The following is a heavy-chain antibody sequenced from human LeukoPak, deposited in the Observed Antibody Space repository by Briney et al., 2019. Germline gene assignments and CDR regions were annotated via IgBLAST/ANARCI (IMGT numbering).Heavy chain of an antibody. V-gene: IGHV4-61*01. J-gene: IGHJ4*02. Sequence: SETLSLTCTVSGASVRSRSYYWTWIRQPPGEGLEWIGDIYHTGSTNYNPSLKSRVTFSLDKSKNHFALKLTSVTVADTAIYYCASYDYVWGSLDFWGQGTLVPVSS. CDR3: ASYDYVWGSLDF. D-gene: IGHD3-16*01. CDR1: GASVRSRSYY. CDR2: IYHTGST.